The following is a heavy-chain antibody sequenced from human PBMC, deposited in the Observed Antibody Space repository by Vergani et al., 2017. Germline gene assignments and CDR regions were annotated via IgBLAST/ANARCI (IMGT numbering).Heavy chain of an antibody. CDR1: GYTLTELS. Sequence: QVQLVQSGAEVKKPGASVKVSCKVSGYTLTELSMHWVRQAPGKGLEWMGRIIPIFGTANYAQKFQGRVTITADESTSTAYMELSSLRSEDTAVYYCAGGDTAMVPGMDVWGQGTTVTVSS. D-gene: IGHD5-18*01. V-gene: IGHV1-69*13. CDR3: AGGDTAMVPGMDV. CDR2: IIPIFGTA. J-gene: IGHJ6*02.